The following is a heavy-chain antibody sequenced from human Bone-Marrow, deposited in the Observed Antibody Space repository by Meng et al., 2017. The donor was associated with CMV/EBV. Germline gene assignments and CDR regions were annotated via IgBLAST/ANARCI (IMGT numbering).Heavy chain of an antibody. CDR2: IYSDATTA. J-gene: IGHJ4*02. V-gene: IGHV3-74*01. D-gene: IGHD5-18*01. CDR3: ARGLWLFDY. Sequence: GESLKISCAASGFTFSGYWMHWGRQAAGKGLVWVSRIYSDATTAAYADSVKGRFTISRDNVRGTLYLQMNNLRAEDTAVYYCARGLWLFDYWGQGTLVTVSS. CDR1: GFTFSGYW.